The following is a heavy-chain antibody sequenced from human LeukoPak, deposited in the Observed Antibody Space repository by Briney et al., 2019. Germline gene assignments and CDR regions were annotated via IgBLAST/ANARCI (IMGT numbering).Heavy chain of an antibody. V-gene: IGHV4-34*01. CDR3: ASRQKDILTGYR. CDR1: GGSFSGYY. CDR2: IYYSGST. J-gene: IGHJ4*02. Sequence: SETLSLTCAVYGGSFSGYYWSWIRQPPGKGLEWIGSIYYSGSTYYNPSLKSRVTISVDTSKNQFSLKLSSVTAADTAVYYCASRQKDILTGYRWGQGTLVTVSS. D-gene: IGHD3-9*01.